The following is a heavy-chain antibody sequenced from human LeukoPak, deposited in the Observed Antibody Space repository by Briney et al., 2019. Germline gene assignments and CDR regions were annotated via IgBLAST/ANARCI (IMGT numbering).Heavy chain of an antibody. CDR2: IYYSGST. J-gene: IGHJ4*02. V-gene: IGHV4-30-4*01. D-gene: IGHD3-9*01. CDR1: GGSISSGDYY. CDR3: ARGYYDILTGSSYYFDY. Sequence: SETLSLTCTVSGGSISSGDYYWSWIRQPPGKGLEWIGYIYYSGSTYYNPSLKSRVTISVDTSKNQFSLKLSSVTAADTAVYYCARGYYDILTGSSYYFDYWGQGTLVTVSS.